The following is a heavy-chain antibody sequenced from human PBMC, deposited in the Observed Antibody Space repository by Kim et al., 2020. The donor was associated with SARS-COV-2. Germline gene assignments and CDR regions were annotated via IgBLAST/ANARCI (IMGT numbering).Heavy chain of an antibody. J-gene: IGHJ3*02. CDR1: GGSISSYY. CDR3: ARAPAYIYSGSYTEPDAFDI. CDR2: IYYSGST. V-gene: IGHV4-59*13. Sequence: SETLSLTCTVSGGSISSYYWSWIRQPPGKGLEWIGYIYYSGSTNYNPSLKSRVTISVDTSKNQFSLKLSSVTAADTAVYYCARAPAYIYSGSYTEPDAFDIWGQGTMVTVSS. D-gene: IGHD1-26*01.